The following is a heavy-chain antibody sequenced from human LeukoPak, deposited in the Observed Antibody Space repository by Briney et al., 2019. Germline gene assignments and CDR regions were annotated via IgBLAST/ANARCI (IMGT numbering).Heavy chain of an antibody. V-gene: IGHV1-2*02. CDR2: INPKDGGT. J-gene: IGHJ5*02. CDR1: GYTLTDYY. D-gene: IGHD6-19*01. Sequence: ASVKVSCKASGYTLTDYYLHWVRQAAGQGLEWMGWINPKDGGTNYAQKFRGRVTMTTDTSITTAYMDLNSLRSDDTAVYYCARESPYSSSWFDIWGQGTLVTVSS. CDR3: ARESPYSSSWFDI.